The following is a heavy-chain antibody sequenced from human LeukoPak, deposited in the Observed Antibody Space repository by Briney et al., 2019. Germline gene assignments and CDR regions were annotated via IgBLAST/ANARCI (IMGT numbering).Heavy chain of an antibody. CDR1: GFMFSSYG. Sequence: GGSLRLSCTASGFMFSSYGMHWVRQAPGKGLEWVSAISGSGGSTYYADSVKGRFTISRDNSKNTLYLQMNSLRAEDTAVYYCAKGKRFLGAFDIWGQGTMVTVSS. D-gene: IGHD3-3*01. CDR3: AKGKRFLGAFDI. V-gene: IGHV3-23*01. CDR2: ISGSGGST. J-gene: IGHJ3*02.